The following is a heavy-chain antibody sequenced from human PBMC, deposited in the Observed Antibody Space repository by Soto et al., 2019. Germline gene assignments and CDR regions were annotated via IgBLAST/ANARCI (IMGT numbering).Heavy chain of an antibody. CDR2: ISGSGGST. CDR3: AKAGGGIAAAFGSRGGMDI. CDR1: GFTFSSYA. V-gene: IGHV3-23*01. J-gene: IGHJ6*02. Sequence: GSLRLSCAASGFTFSSYAMSWVRQAPGKGLEWVSAISGSGGSTYYADSVKGRFTISRDNSKNTLYLQMNSLRAEDTAVYYRAKAGGGIAAAFGSRGGMDIWGQGTTVTVS. D-gene: IGHD6-13*01.